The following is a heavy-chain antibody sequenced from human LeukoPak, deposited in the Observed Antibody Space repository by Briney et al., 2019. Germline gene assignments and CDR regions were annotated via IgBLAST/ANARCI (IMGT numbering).Heavy chain of an antibody. CDR3: ARDPYYYGSGPIG. CDR1: GYTFTSYD. CDR2: MNPNSGNT. Sequence: GASVKVSCNASGYTFTSYDINWVRQATGQGLEWMGWMNPNSGNTGYAQKFQGRVTMTRNTSISTAYMELSSLRSEDTAVYYCARDPYYYGSGPIGWGQGTLVTVSS. J-gene: IGHJ4*02. V-gene: IGHV1-8*01. D-gene: IGHD3-10*01.